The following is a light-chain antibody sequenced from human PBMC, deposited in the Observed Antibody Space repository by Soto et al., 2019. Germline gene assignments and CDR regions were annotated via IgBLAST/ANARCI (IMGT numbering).Light chain of an antibody. V-gene: IGLV2-14*01. CDR1: ISDVGGHGY. J-gene: IGLJ3*02. CDR2: EVT. Sequence: QSALTQPASVSGSPGQSITISCTGTISDVGGHGYVSWYQQHPGKAPKLMIYEVTYRPSGVSDRFSGSKSGNTASLTISGLQAEDGGDYYCCSYAGARTYVLFGGGTQLTVL. CDR3: CSYAGARTYVL.